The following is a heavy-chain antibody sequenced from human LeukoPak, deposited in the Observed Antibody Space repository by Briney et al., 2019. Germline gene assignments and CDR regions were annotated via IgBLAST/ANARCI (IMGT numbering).Heavy chain of an antibody. Sequence: PSETLSLTCTVSGGSISSYCWSWIRQPPGKGLEWIGYIYYSGSTNYNPSLKSRVTISVDTSKNQFSLKLSSVTAADTAVYYCARRARYYYGSGSYRVGDYYYYGMDVWGQGTTVTVSS. V-gene: IGHV4-59*08. CDR1: GGSISSYC. J-gene: IGHJ6*02. CDR3: ARRARYYYGSGSYRVGDYYYYGMDV. CDR2: IYYSGST. D-gene: IGHD3-10*01.